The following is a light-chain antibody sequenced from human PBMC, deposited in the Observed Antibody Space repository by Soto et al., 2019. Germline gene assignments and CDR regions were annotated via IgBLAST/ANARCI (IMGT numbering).Light chain of an antibody. V-gene: IGLV1-51*01. CDR2: DNN. J-gene: IGLJ1*01. CDR3: EPWYTRLRDTA. Sequence: QSVLTQPPSVSAAPGQKVTISCSGSSSNIGNNYVSWYQQLPGTAPKLLIYDNNKRPSGIPDRFSGSKSGTSATLGITGLQIGDEAINHWEPWYTRLRDTAFGRGPKVT. CDR1: SSNIGNNY.